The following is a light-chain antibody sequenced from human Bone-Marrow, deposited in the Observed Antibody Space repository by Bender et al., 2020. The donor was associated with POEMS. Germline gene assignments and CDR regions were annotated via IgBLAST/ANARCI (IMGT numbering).Light chain of an antibody. V-gene: IGLV1-44*01. J-gene: IGLJ3*02. CDR2: INN. Sequence: QSVLTQPPSASGTPGQRVTIPCSGSSSNIGTNPVNWYQQLPGTAPKLLIYINNQRPSGVPYRFSGSKSGTSASLAISGLQSEDEADYYCAAWEDSLNGWVFGGGTKLTVL. CDR3: AAWEDSLNGWV. CDR1: SSNIGTNP.